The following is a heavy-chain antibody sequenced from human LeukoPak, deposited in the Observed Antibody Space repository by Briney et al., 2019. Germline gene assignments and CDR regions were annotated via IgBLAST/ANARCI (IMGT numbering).Heavy chain of an antibody. V-gene: IGHV3-23*01. CDR3: AKTRPLDSSSWSHGDY. Sequence: GGSLRLSCAASGFTFSSYAVSWVRQAPGKGLEWVSAISGSGDSTYYGDSVKGRFTISRDNSKNTLYLQMNSLRAEDTAVYYCAKTRPLDSSSWSHGDYWGQGTLVTVSS. J-gene: IGHJ4*02. D-gene: IGHD6-13*01. CDR1: GFTFSSYA. CDR2: ISGSGDST.